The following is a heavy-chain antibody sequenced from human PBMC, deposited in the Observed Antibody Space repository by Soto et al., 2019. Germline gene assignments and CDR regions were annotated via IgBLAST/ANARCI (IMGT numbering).Heavy chain of an antibody. CDR2: INGSGDTT. CDR1: GFTFSSYV. J-gene: IGHJ4*02. CDR3: AKDYGSGWSVDY. V-gene: IGHV3-23*01. D-gene: IGHD6-19*01. Sequence: EVQLLESGGGLVQPGGSLRLSCAAYGFTFSSYVMSWVRQTPGKRLEWVSGINGSGDTTYYADSVKGRFTITRDNSKNTLYLQMNSLRADDTAVYYCAKDYGSGWSVDYWGQGALVTVSS.